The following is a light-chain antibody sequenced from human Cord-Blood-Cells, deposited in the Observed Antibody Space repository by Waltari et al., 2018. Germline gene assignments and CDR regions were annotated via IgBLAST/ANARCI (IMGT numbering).Light chain of an antibody. CDR3: QSYDSSLSGSYV. CDR2: GNS. J-gene: IGLJ1*01. CDR1: SSNIGAGND. Sequence: QSVLAQPPSVSGAPGRRVSISCTGTSSNIGAGNDAHWSQQVPGTAPKLLIYGNSNRPSGVHDRFSGSKSGTSASLASTGLQAEDEADYYCQSYDSSLSGSYVFGTGTKVTVL. V-gene: IGLV1-40*01.